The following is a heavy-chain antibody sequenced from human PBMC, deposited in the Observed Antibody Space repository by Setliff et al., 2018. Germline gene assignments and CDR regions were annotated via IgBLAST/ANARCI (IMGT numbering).Heavy chain of an antibody. CDR2: MNPERDNT. Sequence: ASVKVSCKASGYSFISYDINWVRQAPGQGLEWMGWMNPERDNTGYAQKFQGRVTMTGHASINTAYMELTSLTSEDTAVYYCVRNPLGPEASTPGGYWGQGTRVTVSS. J-gene: IGHJ4*02. CDR3: VRNPLGPEASTPGGY. CDR1: GYSFISYD. V-gene: IGHV1-8*01. D-gene: IGHD3-16*01.